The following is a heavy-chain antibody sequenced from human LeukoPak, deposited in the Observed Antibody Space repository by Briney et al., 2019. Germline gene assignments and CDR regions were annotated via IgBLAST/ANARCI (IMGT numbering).Heavy chain of an antibody. V-gene: IGHV4-39*01. Sequence: SETLSLTCTVSGGSISSSSYYWGWIRQPPGKGLEWIGSIYYSGSTYYNPSLKSRVTISVDTSKNQFSLKLSSVTAADTAVYYCASGVIAAAGTGENYFDYWGQGTLVTVSS. CDR1: GGSISSSSYY. D-gene: IGHD6-13*01. CDR3: ASGVIAAAGTGENYFDY. CDR2: IYYSGST. J-gene: IGHJ4*02.